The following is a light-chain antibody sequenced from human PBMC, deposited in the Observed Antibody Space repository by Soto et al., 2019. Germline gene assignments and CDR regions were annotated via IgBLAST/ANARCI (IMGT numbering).Light chain of an antibody. CDR2: WAS. Sequence: DIVMTQSPDSLAVSLGERATINCKSSQSVLYSSNNKNYLAWYQQKPGQPPKMLIYWASTRESGVPARFSGSGSGTDFTLTISTLQAEDVAVYYCQQYYRAPSTVGGGTKVDIK. CDR3: QQYYRAPST. CDR1: QSVLYSSNNKNY. V-gene: IGKV4-1*01. J-gene: IGKJ4*01.